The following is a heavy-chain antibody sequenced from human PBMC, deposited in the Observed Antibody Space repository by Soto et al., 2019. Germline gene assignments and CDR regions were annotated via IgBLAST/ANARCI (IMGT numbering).Heavy chain of an antibody. CDR1: GFTFSNYP. J-gene: IGHJ4*02. Sequence: PGGSLRLSCAASGFTFSNYPLHWVRQAPGKGLEWVAVLSYDGRNKYYADSVKGRFTISRDNSKNTLFLQMNSLRAEDTAVYYCARDLSGASADYYFDYWGQGTLVTVSS. CDR3: ARDLSGASADYYFDY. V-gene: IGHV3-30*04. CDR2: LSYDGRNK. D-gene: IGHD6-13*01.